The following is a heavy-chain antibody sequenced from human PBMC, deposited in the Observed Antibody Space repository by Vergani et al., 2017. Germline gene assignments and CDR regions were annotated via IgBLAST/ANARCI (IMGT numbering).Heavy chain of an antibody. CDR3: ARATISGVVPDAFDI. CDR2: ISSSGSTI. J-gene: IGHJ3*02. V-gene: IGHV3-48*03. D-gene: IGHD3-3*01. CDR1: GFTFSSYE. Sequence: EVQLVESGGGLVQPGGSLRLSCAASGFTFSSYEVNWVRQAPGKGLEWVSYISSSGSTIYYADSVKGRFTISRDNAKNSLYLQMNSLRAEDTAVYYCARATISGVVPDAFDIWGQGTMVTVSS.